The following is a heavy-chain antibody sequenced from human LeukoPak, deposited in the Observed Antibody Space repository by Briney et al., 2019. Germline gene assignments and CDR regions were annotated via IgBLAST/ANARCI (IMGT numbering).Heavy chain of an antibody. D-gene: IGHD6-13*01. Sequence: SETLSLTCTVSGGSISSGGYYWSWIRQHPGKGLEWTGYIYYSGSTYYNPSLKSRVTISVDTSKNQFSLKLSSVTAADTAVYYCARTSWQQLVQGFDYWGQGTLVTVSS. CDR1: GGSISSGGYY. CDR3: ARTSWQQLVQGFDY. V-gene: IGHV4-31*03. CDR2: IYYSGST. J-gene: IGHJ4*02.